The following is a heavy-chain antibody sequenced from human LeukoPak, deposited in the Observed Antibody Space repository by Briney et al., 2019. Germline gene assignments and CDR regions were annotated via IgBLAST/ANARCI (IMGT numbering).Heavy chain of an antibody. CDR3: ARICYDSSGYSPYDY. V-gene: IGHV1-18*01. D-gene: IGHD3-22*01. CDR2: ISAYNGNT. CDR1: GGTFSSYA. Sequence: ASVKVSCKASGGTFSSYAISWVRQAPGQGLEWMGWISAYNGNTHYAQKLQGRVTMTTDTSTSTAYMELRSLRSDDTAVYYCARICYDSSGYSPYDYWGQGTLVTVSS. J-gene: IGHJ4*02.